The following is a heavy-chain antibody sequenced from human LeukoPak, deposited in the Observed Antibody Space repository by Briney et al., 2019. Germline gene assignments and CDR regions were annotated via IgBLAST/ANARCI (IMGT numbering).Heavy chain of an antibody. CDR3: ARGDYVWGSYRYTPDY. Sequence: PSETLSLTCTVSGGSISSYYWSWIRQPLGKGLEWIGYIYYSGSTNYNPSLKSRVTISVDTSKNQFSLKLSSVTAADTAVYYCARGDYVWGSYRYTPDYWGQGTLVTVSS. D-gene: IGHD3-16*02. CDR2: IYYSGST. V-gene: IGHV4-59*01. J-gene: IGHJ4*02. CDR1: GGSISSYY.